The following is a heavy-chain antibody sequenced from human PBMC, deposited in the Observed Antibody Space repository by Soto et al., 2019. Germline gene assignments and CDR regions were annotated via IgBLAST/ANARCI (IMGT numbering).Heavy chain of an antibody. D-gene: IGHD6-6*01. CDR3: AGGDHSTSLGGMDV. V-gene: IGHV1-69*01. J-gene: IGHJ6*02. CDR2: TIPFILTP. Sequence: QVQMVQSGAELKKPGSSVKVSCKTSGGSFNSYAINWVRQAPGQGLEWLGGTIPFILTPNYAQQFQGRVTIPAAEPTGTGYLELSSLRSDDTAVYYCAGGDHSTSLGGMDVWGQGTTVIVSS. CDR1: GGSFNSYA.